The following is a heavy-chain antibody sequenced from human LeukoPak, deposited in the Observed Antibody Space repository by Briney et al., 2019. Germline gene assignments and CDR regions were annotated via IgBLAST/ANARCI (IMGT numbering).Heavy chain of an antibody. J-gene: IGHJ4*02. V-gene: IGHV3-21*01. D-gene: IGHD6-19*01. CDR2: ISSSSSYI. CDR1: GFTFSSYG. CDR3: ARASVGYSSGWYVGTFDY. Sequence: GGSLRLSCGASGFTFSSYGMNWVRQAPGKGLEWVSSISSSSSYIYYAHSVKGRFTISRENAKNSLYLQMNSLRAEDTAVYYCARASVGYSSGWYVGTFDYWGQGTLVTVSS.